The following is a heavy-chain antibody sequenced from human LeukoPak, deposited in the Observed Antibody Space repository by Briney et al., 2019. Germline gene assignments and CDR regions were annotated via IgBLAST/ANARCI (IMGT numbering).Heavy chain of an antibody. CDR3: ARELRLRWYFDL. D-gene: IGHD2-15*01. CDR1: AYTFTGYY. V-gene: IGHV1-2*02. J-gene: IGHJ2*01. CDR2: INPNSGDT. Sequence: ASVQVSCKASAYTFTGYYPHCVRQAPGQGPEWMGWINPNSGDTNYAPKFQGRVTMSRDTSISTAYMDRAFLRSDDTAVYYCARELRLRWYFDLWGRGTLVTVSS.